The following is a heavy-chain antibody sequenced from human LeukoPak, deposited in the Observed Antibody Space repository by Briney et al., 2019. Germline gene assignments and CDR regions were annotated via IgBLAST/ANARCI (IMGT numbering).Heavy chain of an antibody. D-gene: IGHD6-19*01. CDR2: IKQDGSEK. Sequence: GSLRPSCAASGFPFSSHWLSWFRQSPGKGLEGVANIKQDGSEKYYVDSVKGRFTISRDNAKNSLYLQMNSLRAEDTAVYYCASCSGWVFEYWGQGTLVTVSS. J-gene: IGHJ4*02. V-gene: IGHV3-7*01. CDR1: GFPFSSHW. CDR3: ASCSGWVFEY.